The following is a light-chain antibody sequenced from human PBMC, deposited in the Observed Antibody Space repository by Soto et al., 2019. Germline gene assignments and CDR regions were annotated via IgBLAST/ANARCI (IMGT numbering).Light chain of an antibody. Sequence: EIVLTQSPGTLSLSPGERATLSCMASQSVSSSYLAWYQQKPGQAPRLLIYGASSRATGIPDRFSGSGSGSDFTLTTSRLEPEDFAVYYYQQYGSSPPMYTFGQGTKLDIK. CDR2: GAS. CDR3: QQYGSSPPMYT. CDR1: QSVSSSY. V-gene: IGKV3-20*01. J-gene: IGKJ2*01.